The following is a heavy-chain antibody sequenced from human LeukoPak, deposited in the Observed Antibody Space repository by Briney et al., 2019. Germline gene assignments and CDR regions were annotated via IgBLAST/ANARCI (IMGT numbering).Heavy chain of an antibody. J-gene: IGHJ4*02. Sequence: GRSLRLSCAASGFTFSGSAMHWVRQASGKGLEWVGRIRSKANSYATAYAASVKGRFTISRDDSKNTAYLQMNSLKTEDTAVYYCTSHDSSGYYYHQLYYFDYWGQGTLVTVSS. V-gene: IGHV3-73*01. D-gene: IGHD3-22*01. CDR3: TSHDSSGYYYHQLYYFDY. CDR2: IRSKANSYAT. CDR1: GFTFSGSA.